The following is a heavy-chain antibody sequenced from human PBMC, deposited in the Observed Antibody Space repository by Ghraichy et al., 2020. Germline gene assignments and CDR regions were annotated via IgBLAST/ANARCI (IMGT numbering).Heavy chain of an antibody. D-gene: IGHD5-24*01. J-gene: IGHJ4*02. CDR2: VSYDGSRS. V-gene: IGHV3-33*05. Sequence: GESLNISCAASGFTFSSYGMFWVRQAPGKGLESVAFVSYDGSRSYYADSVKGRFTISRDNSENTLYLQLMGLRVEDTGVYYCARERNGYYLDYWGQGNLVTVSS. CDR3: ARERNGYYLDY. CDR1: GFTFSSYG.